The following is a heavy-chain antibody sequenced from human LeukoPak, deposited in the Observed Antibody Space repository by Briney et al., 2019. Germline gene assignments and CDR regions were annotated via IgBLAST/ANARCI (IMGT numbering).Heavy chain of an antibody. Sequence: SETLSLTCTVSSGSICSYYWSWIRQPAGKGLEWIGRIYTSGSTNYNPSFKSRVTMSVDTSKNQFSLKLSSVTAADTAVYYCARGISGRTDWFDPWGQGTLVTVSS. CDR2: IYTSGST. D-gene: IGHD1-26*01. J-gene: IGHJ5*02. CDR3: ARGISGRTDWFDP. CDR1: SGSICSYY. V-gene: IGHV4-4*07.